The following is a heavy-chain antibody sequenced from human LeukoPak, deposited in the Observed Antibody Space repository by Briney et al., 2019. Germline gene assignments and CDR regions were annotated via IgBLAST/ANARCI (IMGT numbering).Heavy chain of an antibody. J-gene: IGHJ4*02. D-gene: IGHD6-13*01. Sequence: GGSLRLSCAASGFTFSDHYMDWVRQAPGKGLEWVGRTRNKANSYTTEYAASVKGRFTISRDDSKNSLYLQMNSLKTEDTAVYYCARNKGYSTSWTHFDYWGQGTLVTVSS. V-gene: IGHV3-72*01. CDR1: GFTFSDHY. CDR3: ARNKGYSTSWTHFDY. CDR2: TRNKANSYTT.